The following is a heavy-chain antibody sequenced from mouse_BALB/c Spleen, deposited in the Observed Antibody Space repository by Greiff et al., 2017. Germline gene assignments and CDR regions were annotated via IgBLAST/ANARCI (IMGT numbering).Heavy chain of an antibody. Sequence: EVHLVESGGGLVKPGGSLKLSCAASGFTFSSYTMSWVRQTPEKRLEWVATISSGGSYTYYPDSVKGRFTISRDNAKNTLYLQMSSLKSEDTAMYYCTREEGGLRRGFAYWGQGTLVTVSA. D-gene: IGHD2-4*01. V-gene: IGHV5-6-4*01. J-gene: IGHJ3*01. CDR2: ISSGGSYT. CDR1: GFTFSSYT. CDR3: TREEGGLRRGFAY.